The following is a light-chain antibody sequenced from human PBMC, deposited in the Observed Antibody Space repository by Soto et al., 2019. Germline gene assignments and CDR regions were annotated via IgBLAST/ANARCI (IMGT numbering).Light chain of an antibody. V-gene: IGLV2-8*01. Sequence: QSALTQPPSASGSPGQSVTISCTGTSSDVGAHNFVSWHQQHPGKAPKLMIYEVSKRPSGVPDRFSGSKSGNTASLTVSGLQAEDEADYYCSSYAGGNNYVFGPGTKLTVL. CDR3: SSYAGGNNYV. CDR2: EVS. CDR1: SSDVGAHNF. J-gene: IGLJ1*01.